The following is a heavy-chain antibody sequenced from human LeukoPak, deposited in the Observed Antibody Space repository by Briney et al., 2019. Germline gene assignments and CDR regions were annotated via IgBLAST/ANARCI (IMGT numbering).Heavy chain of an antibody. V-gene: IGHV4-59*12. CDR3: ARVPSYSSGWYYFDY. D-gene: IGHD6-19*01. CDR1: GGSISSYY. Sequence: PSETLSLTCTVSGGSISSYYWSWIRQPPGKGLEWIGYIYYSGSTNYNPSLKSRVTISVDTSKNQFSLKLSSVTAADTAVYYCARVPSYSSGWYYFDYWGQGTLVTVSS. CDR2: IYYSGST. J-gene: IGHJ4*02.